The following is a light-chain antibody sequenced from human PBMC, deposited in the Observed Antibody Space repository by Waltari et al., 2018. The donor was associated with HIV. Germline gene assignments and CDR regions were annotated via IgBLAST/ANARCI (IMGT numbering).Light chain of an antibody. CDR3: GTWDTSLSAGV. CDR2: DNN. V-gene: IGLV1-51*01. CDR1: RPKLRNNF. Sequence: SVLAPPPSVSAAPGAEVGLSFPGSRPKLRNNFVTLFQQLPGTAPKFIIYDNNKRPSGIPDRFSGSRSGTSATLSITGLQTGDEADYYCGTWDTSLSAGVFGGGTKVTVL. J-gene: IGLJ3*02.